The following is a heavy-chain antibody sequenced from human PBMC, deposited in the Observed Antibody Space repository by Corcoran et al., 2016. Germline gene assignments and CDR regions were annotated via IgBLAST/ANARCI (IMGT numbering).Heavy chain of an antibody. D-gene: IGHD2-8*01. CDR1: GFTFSSYA. CDR3: ANDIVQFSAFDI. CDR2: ISGSGGST. J-gene: IGHJ3*02. Sequence: EVQLLESGRGLVQPGGSLRLSCAASGFTFSSYAMSWVRQAPGKGLEWVSAISGSGGSTYYADSVKGRFTISRDNSKNTLYLQMNSRRAEDTAVYYCANDIVQFSAFDIWGQGTMVTGSS. V-gene: IGHV3-23*01.